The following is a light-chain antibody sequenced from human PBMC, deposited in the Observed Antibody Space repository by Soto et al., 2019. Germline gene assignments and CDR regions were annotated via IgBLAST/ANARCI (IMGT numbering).Light chain of an antibody. J-gene: IGLJ1*01. CDR3: CSYAGSYPYV. Sequence: QSVLTQPRSVSGSPGQSVTISCTGTSCDVGGYNYVSWYQQHPGKAPKLMIYDVSKRPSGVPDRFSGSKSGNTASLTISGLQAEDEADYYCCSYAGSYPYVFGTGTKLTVL. CDR1: SCDVGGYNY. V-gene: IGLV2-11*01. CDR2: DVS.